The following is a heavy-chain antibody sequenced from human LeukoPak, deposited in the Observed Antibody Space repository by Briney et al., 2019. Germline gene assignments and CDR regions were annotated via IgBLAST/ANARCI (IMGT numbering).Heavy chain of an antibody. CDR3: ARRTYYYDSSGYYYGGSHTPNWFDP. J-gene: IGHJ5*02. CDR2: IHPGDSDT. CDR1: GYSFTSYW. V-gene: IGHV5-51*01. D-gene: IGHD3-22*01. Sequence: GESLKISCKGSGYSFTSYWIGWVRQMPGKGLEWMGIIHPGDSDTRYSPSFQGQVTISADKSISTAYLQWSSLKASDTAMYYCARRTYYYDSSGYYYGGSHTPNWFDPWGQGTLVTVSS.